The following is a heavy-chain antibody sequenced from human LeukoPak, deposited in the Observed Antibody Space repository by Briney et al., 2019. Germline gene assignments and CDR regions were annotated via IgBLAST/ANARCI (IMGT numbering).Heavy chain of an antibody. CDR1: GFTFSSYW. Sequence: QPGGSLRLFCAASGFTFSSYWMHWVRQAPGKGLVWVSRIYSDGSSYTAGSVKGRFTISRDNAKDTLYLQMNSLRVEDTAVYYCARGGGIYGLWDYWGQGTLVTVSS. CDR2: IYSDGSSY. CDR3: ARGGGIYGLWDY. J-gene: IGHJ4*02. D-gene: IGHD1-26*01. V-gene: IGHV3-74*03.